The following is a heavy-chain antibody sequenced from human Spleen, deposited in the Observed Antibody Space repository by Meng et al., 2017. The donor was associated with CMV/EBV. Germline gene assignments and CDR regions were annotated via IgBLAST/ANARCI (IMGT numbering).Heavy chain of an antibody. D-gene: IGHD2/OR15-2a*01. CDR3: ARDGVRWRYFTWFDP. CDR2: IYPSGST. Sequence: HVQLRRWVGGRLKPGETLSLTCAVYVGSFSGYYLRWIRQPAGKGLEWIGGIYPSGSTNYNPSLKRRVPMSVDTSKNQFSLKLSSVTAADTAVYYCARDGVRWRYFTWFDPWRQGTLVTVSS. CDR1: VGSFSGYY. J-gene: IGHJ5*02. V-gene: IGHV4-59*10.